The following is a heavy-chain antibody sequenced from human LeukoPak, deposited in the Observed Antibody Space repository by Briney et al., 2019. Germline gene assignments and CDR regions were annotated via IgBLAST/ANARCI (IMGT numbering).Heavy chain of an antibody. CDR2: IYHSGST. Sequence: SETLSLTCTVSGYFVSSGYYWGWIRQPPGKGLEWIGIIYHSGSTYFNPSFKSRVTLSVDTSKNQSSLKLTSVTATDTAMYYCSRVPAALNYFSMDVWGKGTTVTVSS. D-gene: IGHD2-2*01. CDR1: GYFVSSGYY. CDR3: SRVPAALNYFSMDV. J-gene: IGHJ6*03. V-gene: IGHV4-38-2*02.